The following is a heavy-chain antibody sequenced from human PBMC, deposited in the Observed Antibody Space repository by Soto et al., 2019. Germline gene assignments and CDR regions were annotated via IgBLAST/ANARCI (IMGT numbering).Heavy chain of an antibody. Sequence: ASVKVSCKASGYTFTNYGISWVRQAPGQGLEWMGWINVYNGNTKYAQKVQGRVTMTTDTSTSTAYMELRSLRSDDTAVYYCARGGGSGSYYNRYNWFDPWGQGTLVTVSS. J-gene: IGHJ5*02. CDR2: INVYNGNT. CDR3: ARGGGSGSYYNRYNWFDP. D-gene: IGHD3-10*01. V-gene: IGHV1-18*01. CDR1: GYTFTNYG.